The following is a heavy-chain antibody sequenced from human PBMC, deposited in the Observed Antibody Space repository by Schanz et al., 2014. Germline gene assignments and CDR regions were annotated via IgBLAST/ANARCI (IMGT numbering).Heavy chain of an antibody. V-gene: IGHV1-69*04. CDR1: GGTFTSYA. CDR3: ATIGVNDYWRFGLDL. CDR2: IIPIVDIT. J-gene: IGHJ6*02. D-gene: IGHD3-16*01. Sequence: QVQLVQSGAEVRKPGSSVRVSCKASGGTFTSYAFSWVRQAPGQGLEWMGRIIPIVDITNYAQKFLGRVPITSDKATSTAYMELKSLRSADTAVYYCATIGVNDYWRFGLDLWGQGTTVTVSS.